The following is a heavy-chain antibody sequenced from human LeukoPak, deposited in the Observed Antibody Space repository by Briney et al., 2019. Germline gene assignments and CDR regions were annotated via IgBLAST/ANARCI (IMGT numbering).Heavy chain of an antibody. J-gene: IGHJ5*02. V-gene: IGHV1-24*01. CDR2: FDPEDGET. CDR3: ATAPISKGCSSTSCYHNWFDP. D-gene: IGHD2-2*01. CDR1: GYTLTELS. Sequence: ASVKVSCKVSGYTLTELSMHWVRQAPGKGLEWMGGFDPEDGETIYAQKFQGRVTMTEDTSTDTAYMELSSLRSEDTAVYYCATAPISKGCSSTSCYHNWFDPWGQGTLVTVSS.